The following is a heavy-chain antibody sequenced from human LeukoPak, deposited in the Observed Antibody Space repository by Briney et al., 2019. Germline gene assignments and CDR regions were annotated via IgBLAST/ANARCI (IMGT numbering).Heavy chain of an antibody. V-gene: IGHV3-30-3*01. CDR3: ARGNWEGSGPSPHAPFDY. J-gene: IGHJ4*02. CDR2: ISYDGSNK. D-gene: IGHD1-26*01. CDR1: GFTFSSYA. Sequence: GGSLRLSCAASGFTFSSYAMHWVRQAPGKGLEWVAVISYDGSNKYYADSVKGRFTISRDNSKNPLYLQMTSLRPEDTAVYYCARGNWEGSGPSPHAPFDYWGQGPLVTVSS.